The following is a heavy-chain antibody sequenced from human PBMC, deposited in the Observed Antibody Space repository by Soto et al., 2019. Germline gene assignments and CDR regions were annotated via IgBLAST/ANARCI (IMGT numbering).Heavy chain of an antibody. Sequence: PGGSLRLSCAASGFTFGDYGMSWVRQAPGKGLEWVSGINWNGGSTGYADSVKGRFTISRDNAKNSLYLQMNSLRAEDTALYHCARAVDVATIPGSGWYVPADRNWFDPWGQGTLVTVSS. CDR3: ARAVDVATIPGSGWYVPADRNWFDP. J-gene: IGHJ5*02. D-gene: IGHD6-19*01. CDR1: GFTFGDYG. CDR2: INWNGGST. V-gene: IGHV3-20*01.